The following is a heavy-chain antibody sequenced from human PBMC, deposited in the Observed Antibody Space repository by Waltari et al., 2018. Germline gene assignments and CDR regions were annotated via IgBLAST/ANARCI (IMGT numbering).Heavy chain of an antibody. D-gene: IGHD2-2*02. CDR2: IWDDGSKK. V-gene: IGHV3-33*01. CDR3: VREGEGDQLLYEFLDY. Sequence: QVQLVESGGGVVQPGRSLRLSCAASGFTFSSYGMHWVRQAPGKGLEWGAVIWDDGSKKYYAGSVKGGFTISRNNSKNTLYLQRNSLRAEDTAVYYCVREGEGDQLLYEFLDYWGQGTLVTVSS. J-gene: IGHJ4*02. CDR1: GFTFSSYG.